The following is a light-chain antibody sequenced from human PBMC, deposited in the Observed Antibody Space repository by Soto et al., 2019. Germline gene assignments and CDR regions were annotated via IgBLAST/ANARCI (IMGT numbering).Light chain of an antibody. CDR3: QQGYSTPRT. J-gene: IGKJ2*02. Sequence: DIQMTQSPSSLSASVGDRVTITCRASQSISTYLNWYQQKVGKAPKLLIYAASSLQRGVTSRFSGSGSGTDFNLTISSLQPEDFATYYCQQGYSTPRTFGQGTKLEIK. CDR1: QSISTY. V-gene: IGKV1-39*01. CDR2: AAS.